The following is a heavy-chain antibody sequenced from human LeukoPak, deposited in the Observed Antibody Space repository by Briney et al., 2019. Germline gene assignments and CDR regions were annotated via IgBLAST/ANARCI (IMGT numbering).Heavy chain of an antibody. CDR1: GYSISSDNY. D-gene: IGHD3-22*01. Sequence: SETLSLTCAVSGYSISSDNYWVWIRQPPGQGLEWTGGIYHSGSTYYNPSLKSRVTMSVDTSKNQFSLKVSSVTAADTAVYYCARTPRDSSSSNYMRRFDYWGQGTLVTVSS. CDR2: IYHSGST. V-gene: IGHV4-38-2*01. CDR3: ARTPRDSSSSNYMRRFDY. J-gene: IGHJ4*02.